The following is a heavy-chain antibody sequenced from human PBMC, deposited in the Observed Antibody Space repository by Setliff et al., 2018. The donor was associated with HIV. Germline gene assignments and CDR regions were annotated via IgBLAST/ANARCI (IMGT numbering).Heavy chain of an antibody. V-gene: IGHV4-39*01. CDR3: ANFLPDTAAAGPRFDY. D-gene: IGHD6-13*01. J-gene: IGHJ4*02. CDR2: LFHTGSS. CDR1: GDSLAGSRYS. Sequence: PSETLSLTCTVSGDSLAGSRYSWGWVRQPPGQGLEWLGNLFHTGSSYFNPSLKSRLTMSVDTSKNQFSLSLISMTAADSAVYFCANFLPDTAAAGPRFDYWGQGTRVTAPQ.